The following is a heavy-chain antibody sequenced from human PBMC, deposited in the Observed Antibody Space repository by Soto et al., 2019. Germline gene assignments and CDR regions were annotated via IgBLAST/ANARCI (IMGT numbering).Heavy chain of an antibody. J-gene: IGHJ4*02. D-gene: IGHD6-19*01. CDR1: GYSFTSYW. CDR2: IYPGDSDT. V-gene: IGHV5-51*01. CDR3: ARSRSSGWYYFDY. Sequence: PGESLKVSCKGAGYSFTSYWIGWVRQMPGKGLEWMGIIYPGDSDTRYSPSFQGQVTISADKSISTAYLQWSSLKASDTAMYYCARSRSSGWYYFDYWGQGTLVTVSS.